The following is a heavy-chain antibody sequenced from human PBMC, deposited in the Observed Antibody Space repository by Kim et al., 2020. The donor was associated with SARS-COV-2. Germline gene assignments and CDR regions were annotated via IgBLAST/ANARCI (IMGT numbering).Heavy chain of an antibody. CDR1: GFTFSGSA. CDR2: IRSKANSYAT. CDR3: TRLDSSSWSNNDAFDI. V-gene: IGHV3-73*01. J-gene: IGHJ3*02. Sequence: GGSLRLSCAASGFTFSGSAMHWVRQASGKGLEWVGRIRSKANSYATAYAASVKGRFTISRDDSKNTAYLQMNSLKTEDTAVYYCTRLDSSSWSNNDAFDIWGQGTMVTVSS. D-gene: IGHD6-13*01.